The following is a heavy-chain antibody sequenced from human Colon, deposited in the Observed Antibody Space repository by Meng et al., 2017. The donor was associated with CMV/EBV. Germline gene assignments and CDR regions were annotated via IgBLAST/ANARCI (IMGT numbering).Heavy chain of an antibody. CDR3: EGSDY. J-gene: IGHJ4*02. CDR1: RFTFSSYA. CDR2: ISDSGGST. Sequence: PGGSLRLSCAASRFTFSSYAMGWARQTPGKGLEWVSTISDSGGSTHYAGSVKGRFTISRDNSKNTLSLLMNSLRADDTAVYYCEGSDYWGQGTLVTVSS. V-gene: IGHV3-23*01.